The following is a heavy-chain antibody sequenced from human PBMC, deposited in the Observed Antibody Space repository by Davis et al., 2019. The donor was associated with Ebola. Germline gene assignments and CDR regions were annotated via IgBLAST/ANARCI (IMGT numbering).Heavy chain of an antibody. D-gene: IGHD2-21*02. Sequence: PSETLSLTCRGSDPSGRGERSFGSWTGRPPGKGLEWVGYIYYTGNTTYNPSLKSRVTMSVDTSRKQFSLNLRSVTAADTAVFYCARNDVVVTGIFDSWGQGTLVTVSS. J-gene: IGHJ4*02. V-gene: IGHV4-61*01. CDR1: DPSGRGERSF. CDR2: IYYTGNT. CDR3: ARNDVVVTGIFDS.